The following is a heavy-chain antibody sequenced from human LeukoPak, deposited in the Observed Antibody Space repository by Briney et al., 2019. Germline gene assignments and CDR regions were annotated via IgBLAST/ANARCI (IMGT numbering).Heavy chain of an antibody. Sequence: GGSLRLSCSVSGFTFSEYWMRWVRQAPGKGLEWVANIKQDGSEKYYVDSVKGRFTISRDNAKNSLYLQMNSLRAEDTAVYYCARDPHPDPYYYDSSGYLAWGQGTMVTVSS. D-gene: IGHD3-22*01. V-gene: IGHV3-7*01. J-gene: IGHJ3*01. CDR3: ARDPHPDPYYYDSSGYLA. CDR2: IKQDGSEK. CDR1: GFTFSEYW.